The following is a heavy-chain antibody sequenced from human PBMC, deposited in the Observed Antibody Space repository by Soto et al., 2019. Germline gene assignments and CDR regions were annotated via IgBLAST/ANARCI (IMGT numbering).Heavy chain of an antibody. V-gene: IGHV1-69*08. CDR1: GGTFSSYT. CDR2: IIPILGIA. D-gene: IGHD3-9*01. J-gene: IGHJ5*02. Sequence: QVQLVQSGAEVKKPGSSVNVSCKASGGTFSSYTISWVRQAPGQRLEWMGRIIPILGIANYAQKSQGRVTITADKPTSTVSMELSSLRSEYTLMYYFARDARSSFDGFDPWGQGTLVTVPS. CDR3: ARDARSSFDGFDP.